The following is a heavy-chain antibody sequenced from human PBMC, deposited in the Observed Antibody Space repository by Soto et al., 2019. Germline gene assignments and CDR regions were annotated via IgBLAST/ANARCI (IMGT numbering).Heavy chain of an antibody. CDR3: ARDQGIVDTAMGDYYYYGMDV. D-gene: IGHD5-18*01. V-gene: IGHV4-59*01. CDR2: IYYSGST. Sequence: SETLSLTCTVADGSISSYYWRWIRQPTGKGLEWIGYIYYSGSTNYNPSLKSRVTISVDTSKNQFSLKLSSVTAADTAVYYCARDQGIVDTAMGDYYYYGMDVWGQGTTVTVSS. J-gene: IGHJ6*02. CDR1: DGSISSYY.